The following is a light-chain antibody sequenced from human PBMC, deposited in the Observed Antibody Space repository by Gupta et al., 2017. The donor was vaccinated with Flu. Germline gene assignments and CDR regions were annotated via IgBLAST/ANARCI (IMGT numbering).Light chain of an antibody. CDR3: QQLNNFRFT. CDR2: GAS. CDR1: QGISID. V-gene: IGKV1-9*01. Sequence: DIQLTQSPSFLSASVGDRVTITCRASQGISIDLAWYQQKPGKAPNLLIYGASTLHTGVPSRFSGSGSGTEFTLTISSLQPEDFGTYYCQQLNNFRFTFGRGTKVDIK. J-gene: IGKJ3*01.